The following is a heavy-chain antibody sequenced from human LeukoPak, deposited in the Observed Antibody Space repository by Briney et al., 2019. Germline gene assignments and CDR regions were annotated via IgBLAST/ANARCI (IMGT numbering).Heavy chain of an antibody. CDR2: INWNGGST. CDR1: GFTFDDYG. CDR3: ARDAALLSANYYYYYYMDV. J-gene: IGHJ6*03. Sequence: GGSLRLSCAASGFTFDDYGMSWVRQAPGKGLEWVSGINWNGGSTGYADSVKGRFTISRDNAKNSLYLQMNSLRAEDTALYYCARDAALLSANYYYYYYMDVWGKGTTVTVSS. V-gene: IGHV3-20*04. D-gene: IGHD3-10*01.